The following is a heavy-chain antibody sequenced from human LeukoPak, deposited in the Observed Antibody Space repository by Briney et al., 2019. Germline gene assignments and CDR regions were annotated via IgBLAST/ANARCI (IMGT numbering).Heavy chain of an antibody. V-gene: IGHV3-23*01. CDR2: ISGSGYNK. Sequence: GGSLRLSCAASGFTFSNYAMSWVRQTPGKGLEWFSAISGSGYNKFYRESVKGRFTISRDNSKNTLYLQMDSLRTEDTAVYYCVKDEPASGWYNWGQGTLVTVSS. CDR3: VKDEPASGWYN. CDR1: GFTFSNYA. J-gene: IGHJ4*02. D-gene: IGHD6-19*01.